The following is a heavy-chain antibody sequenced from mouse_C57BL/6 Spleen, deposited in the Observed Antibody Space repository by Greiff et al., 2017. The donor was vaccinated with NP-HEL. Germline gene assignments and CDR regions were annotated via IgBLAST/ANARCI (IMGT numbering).Heavy chain of an antibody. V-gene: IGHV1-80*01. CDR3: AREGLLEKNAMDY. J-gene: IGHJ4*01. Sequence: VQLQQSGAELVKPGASVKISCKASGYAFSSYWMNWVKQRPGKGLAWIGQIYPGDGDTNYNGKFKGKATLTADKSSSSAYLQLSSLTAEDSAVYFCAREGLLEKNAMDYWGQGTSVTVSS. CDR2: IYPGDGDT. CDR1: GYAFSSYW. D-gene: IGHD2-3*01.